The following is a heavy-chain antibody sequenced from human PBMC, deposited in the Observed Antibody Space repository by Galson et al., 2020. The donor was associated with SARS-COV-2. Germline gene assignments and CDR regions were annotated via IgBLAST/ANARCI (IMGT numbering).Heavy chain of an antibody. CDR3: ARGSSKPLGPWAEHFGDAFDI. CDR1: GGTFSSYA. V-gene: IGHV1-69*05. Sequence: ASVKVSCKASGGTFSSYAISWVRQAPGQGLEWMGGIIPIFGTANYAQKFQGRVTITTDESTSTAYMELSSLRSEDTAVYYWARGSSKPLGPWAEHFGDAFDIWGQGTMVTVSS. CDR2: IIPIFGTA. J-gene: IGHJ3*02. D-gene: IGHD3-10*01.